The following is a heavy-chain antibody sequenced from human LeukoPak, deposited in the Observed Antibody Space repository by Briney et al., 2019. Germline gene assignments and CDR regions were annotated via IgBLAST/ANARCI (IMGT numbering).Heavy chain of an antibody. D-gene: IGHD2-2*01. V-gene: IGHV3-NL1*01. CDR1: GFTFSSYS. J-gene: IGHJ4*02. CDR2: IYSGGST. CDR3: AKDVPAAYFDY. Sequence: GGSLRLSCAASGFTFSSYSMNWVRQAPGKGLEWVSVIYSGGSTYYADSVKGRFTISRDNSKNTLYLQVNSLRAEDTAVYFCAKDVPAAYFDYWGQGTLVTVSS.